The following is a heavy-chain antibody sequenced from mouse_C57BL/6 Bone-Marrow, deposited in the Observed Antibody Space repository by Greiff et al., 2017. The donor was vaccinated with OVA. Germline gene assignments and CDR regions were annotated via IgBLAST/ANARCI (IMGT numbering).Heavy chain of an antibody. CDR2: IYPGSGST. CDR1: GYTFTSYW. J-gene: IGHJ1*03. D-gene: IGHD2-3*01. Sequence: QVQLQQPGAELVKPGASVKMSCKASGYTFTSYWITWVKQRPGQGLEWIGDIYPGSGSTNYNEKFKSKATLTVDTSSSTAYMQLSSLTSEDSAVYYCTRERDGYYVRYFDVWGTGTTVTVSS. V-gene: IGHV1-55*01. CDR3: TRERDGYYVRYFDV.